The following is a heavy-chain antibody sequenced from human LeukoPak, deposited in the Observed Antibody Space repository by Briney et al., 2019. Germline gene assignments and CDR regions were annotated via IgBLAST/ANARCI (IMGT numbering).Heavy chain of an antibody. CDR2: ISGSGGST. J-gene: IGHJ4*02. CDR3: AKESCSSTSCYIFDY. CDR1: GFTFSSYA. V-gene: IGHV3-23*01. D-gene: IGHD2-2*02. Sequence: GALRLSCAASGFTFSSYAMSWVRQAPGKGLEWVSAISGSGGSTYYADSVKGRFTIYRDNSKNTLYLQMNSLRAEDTAVYYCAKESCSSTSCYIFDYWGQGTLVTVSS.